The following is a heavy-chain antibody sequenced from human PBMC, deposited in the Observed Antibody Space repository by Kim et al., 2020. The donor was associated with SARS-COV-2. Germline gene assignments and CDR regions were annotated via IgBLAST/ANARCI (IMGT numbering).Heavy chain of an antibody. CDR3: ARGFSGYYFDY. CDR2: ISSSSSTI. D-gene: IGHD1-26*01. V-gene: IGHV3-48*02. J-gene: IGHJ4*02. Sequence: GGSLRLSCAASGFTFSSFTMNWVRQAPGKGLEWVSYISSSSSTIYYADSVKGRFTISRDNAKNSLFLQVNSLRDEDTAVYYCARGFSGYYFDYWGQRTLVTVSS. CDR1: GFTFSSFT.